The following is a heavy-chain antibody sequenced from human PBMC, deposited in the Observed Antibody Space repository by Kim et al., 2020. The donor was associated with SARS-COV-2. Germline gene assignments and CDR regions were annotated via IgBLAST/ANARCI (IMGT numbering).Heavy chain of an antibody. J-gene: IGHJ4*02. V-gene: IGHV1-2*05. D-gene: IGHD6-13*01. Sequence: ASVKVSCKASGYTFTDYSMNWVRQAPGQGLEWMGRINPNSGGTNYAQKFQDRVTMTRDNSITTAYMELRGLRSDDTVVYHCARSEIGGAGDLDYWGQGTLVTVSS. CDR1: GYTFTDYS. CDR3: ARSEIGGAGDLDY. CDR2: INPNSGGT.